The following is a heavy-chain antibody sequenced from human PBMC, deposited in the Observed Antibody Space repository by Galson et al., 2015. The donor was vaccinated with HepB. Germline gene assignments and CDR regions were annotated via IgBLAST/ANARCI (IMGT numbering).Heavy chain of an antibody. Sequence: ETLSLTCTVSGGSISSSSYYWGWIRQPPGKGLEWIGSIYYSGSTYYNPSLKSRVTISVDTSKNQFSLKLSSVTAADTAVYYCSRMMGAVDPGYWGQGTLVTVSS. CDR2: IYYSGST. J-gene: IGHJ4*02. V-gene: IGHV4-39*01. D-gene: IGHD1-26*01. CDR1: GGSISSSSYY. CDR3: SRMMGAVDPGY.